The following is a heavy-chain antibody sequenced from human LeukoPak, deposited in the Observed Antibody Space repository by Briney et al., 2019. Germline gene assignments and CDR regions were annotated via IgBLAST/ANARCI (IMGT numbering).Heavy chain of an antibody. CDR3: ARRYYYDSSGNKYYFDY. Sequence: GASVKVSCKASGYTFTSYGISWVRQAPGQGLEWMGWISAYNGSTSYAQKLQGRVTMTTDTSTSTAYMELRSLRSDDTAVYYCARRYYYDSSGNKYYFDYWGQGTLVTVSS. CDR2: ISAYNGST. V-gene: IGHV1-18*01. D-gene: IGHD3-22*01. J-gene: IGHJ4*02. CDR1: GYTFTSYG.